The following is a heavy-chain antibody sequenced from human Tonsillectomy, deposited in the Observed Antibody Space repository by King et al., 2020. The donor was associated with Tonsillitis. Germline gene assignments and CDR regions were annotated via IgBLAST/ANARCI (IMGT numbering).Heavy chain of an antibody. CDR2: ISYDGSNK. Sequence: QLVESGGGVVQPGRSLRLSCAASGFTFSSYAMHWVRQAPGKGLEWVAVISYDGSNKYYADSVKGRFTISRDNSKNTLYLQMNSLRAEDTAVYYCARDCNPRMAGTTYCYYYYGMDVWGQGTTVTVSS. CDR1: GFTFSSYA. J-gene: IGHJ6*02. V-gene: IGHV3-30-3*01. CDR3: ARDCNPRMAGTTYCYYYYGMDV. D-gene: IGHD1-7*01.